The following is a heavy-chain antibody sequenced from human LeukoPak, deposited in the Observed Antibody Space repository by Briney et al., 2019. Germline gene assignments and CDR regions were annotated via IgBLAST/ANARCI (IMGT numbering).Heavy chain of an antibody. CDR2: INSDGSST. CDR3: AREHCSGGTCSDFDY. V-gene: IGHV3-74*01. D-gene: IGHD2-15*01. J-gene: IGHJ4*02. CDR1: GFTFSSYW. Sequence: GGSLRLSCAASGFTFSSYWMHWVRQAPGKGLVWVSRINSDGSSTSYADSVKGRFTISRDNAKNTLYLQMNSLRDEDTAVYYCAREHCSGGTCSDFDYWGQGTLVTVSS.